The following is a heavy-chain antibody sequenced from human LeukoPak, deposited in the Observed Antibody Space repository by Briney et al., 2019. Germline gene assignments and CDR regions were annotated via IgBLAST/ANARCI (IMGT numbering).Heavy chain of an antibody. CDR3: AKDRVRALLYFDF. V-gene: IGHV3-23*01. D-gene: IGHD1-26*01. J-gene: IGHJ4*02. Sequence: GGSLRLSCEASGITFSFYGMNWVRQAPGKGLEWVSAITGSGGTTYYADSMKGRFTISRDNSKNTLYLQMNSLRAEDTAVYYCAKDRVRALLYFDFWGQGTLVTVSS. CDR2: ITGSGGTT. CDR1: GITFSFYG.